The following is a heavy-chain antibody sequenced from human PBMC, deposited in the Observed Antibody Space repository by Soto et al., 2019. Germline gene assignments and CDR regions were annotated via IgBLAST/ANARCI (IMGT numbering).Heavy chain of an antibody. D-gene: IGHD1-7*01. CDR3: ATGYLTGTTWDYLFDY. CDR2: FDPEDGET. J-gene: IGHJ4*02. Sequence: ASLKVSCKVSGYTLTELSMHWVRQAPGKGLEWMGGFDPEDGETIYAQKFQGRVTMTEDTSTDTAYMELSSLRSEDTAVYYCATGYLTGTTWDYLFDYWGQGTLVTVSS. CDR1: GYTLTELS. V-gene: IGHV1-24*01.